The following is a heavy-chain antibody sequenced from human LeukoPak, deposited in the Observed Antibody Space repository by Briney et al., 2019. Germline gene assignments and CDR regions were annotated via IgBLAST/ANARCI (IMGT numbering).Heavy chain of an antibody. CDR2: IWYDGSNK. CDR1: GFTFSSYG. V-gene: IGHV3-33*08. Sequence: PGGSLRLSCAASGFTFSSYGMHWVRQAPGKGLEWVAVIWYDGSNKYYADSVKGRFTISRDNSKNTLYLQMNSLRAEDTAVFYCARGNFRRDGYNFDYWGQGTLVTVSS. J-gene: IGHJ4*02. CDR3: ARGNFRRDGYNFDY. D-gene: IGHD5-24*01.